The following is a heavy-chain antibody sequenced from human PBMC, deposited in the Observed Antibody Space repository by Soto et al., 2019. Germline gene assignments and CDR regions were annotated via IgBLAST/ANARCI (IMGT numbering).Heavy chain of an antibody. CDR1: GYTFTSYD. Sequence: ASVKVSCKASGYTFTSYDINWVRQATGQGLEWMGFMNPSSGNTGYAQKFQGRVTMTRNTSISTAYMELSSLRSEDTAVYYCARGPWIQGYYYCYYGMDXWGQGTTVTVS. V-gene: IGHV1-8*01. CDR3: ARGPWIQGYYYCYYGMDX. CDR2: MNPSSGNT. J-gene: IGHJ6*02. D-gene: IGHD5-18*01.